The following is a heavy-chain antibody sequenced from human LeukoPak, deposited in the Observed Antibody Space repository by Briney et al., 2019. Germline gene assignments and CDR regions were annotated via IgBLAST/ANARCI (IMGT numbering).Heavy chain of an antibody. Sequence: SQTLSLTCTVSGGSIGTSAYYWNWILQHPGKGLEWIGFISDSGSTLYNPSLRSRVTISSDTSKNQFSLKLTSVTAADMAVYYCARGRYSYGWNDSWGQGTLVTVSS. D-gene: IGHD3-16*02. J-gene: IGHJ5*01. CDR2: ISDSGST. CDR1: GGSIGTSAYY. CDR3: ARGRYSYGWNDS. V-gene: IGHV4-31*03.